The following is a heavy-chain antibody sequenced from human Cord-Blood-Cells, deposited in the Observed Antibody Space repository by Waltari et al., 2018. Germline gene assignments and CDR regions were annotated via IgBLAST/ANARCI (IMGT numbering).Heavy chain of an antibody. Sequence: QLQLQESGPGLVKPSETLSLTCTVPGGSIRSSSYYWGWIRQPPGKGLEWIGSIYYSGSTYYNPSLKSRVTISVDTSKNQFSLKLSSVTAADTAVYYCARQAGATAFDIWGQGTMVTVSS. CDR2: IYYSGST. D-gene: IGHD1-26*01. J-gene: IGHJ3*02. CDR1: GGSIRSSSYY. CDR3: ARQAGATAFDI. V-gene: IGHV4-39*07.